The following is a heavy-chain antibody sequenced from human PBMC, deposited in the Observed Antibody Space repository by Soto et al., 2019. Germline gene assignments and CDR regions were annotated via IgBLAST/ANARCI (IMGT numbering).Heavy chain of an antibody. CDR2: FSGSGYYI. Sequence: PGGSLRLSCVASGFTFSTYSMNWVRQAPGKWLEWVSAFSGSGYYIYYADSLKGRFTISRDNAKNSLYLHMNSLRAEDTAVYYCARAASGSYRDAFDIWGQGXMVTVS. V-gene: IGHV3-21*01. CDR3: ARAASGSYRDAFDI. J-gene: IGHJ3*02. D-gene: IGHD3-10*01. CDR1: GFTFSTYS.